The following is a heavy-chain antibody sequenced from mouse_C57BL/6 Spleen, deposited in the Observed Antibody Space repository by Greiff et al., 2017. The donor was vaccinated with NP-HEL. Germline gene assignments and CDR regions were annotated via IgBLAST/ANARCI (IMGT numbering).Heavy chain of an antibody. CDR3: ARQAGNYAMDY. V-gene: IGHV5-15*01. CDR2: ISNLAYSI. CDR1: GFTFSDYG. J-gene: IGHJ4*01. Sequence: DVKLVESGGGLVQPGGSLKLSCAASGFTFSDYGMAWVRQAPRKGPEWVAFISNLAYSIYYADTVTGRFTISRENAKNTLYLEMSSLRSEDTAMYYCARQAGNYAMDYWGQGTSVTVSS. D-gene: IGHD1-1*02.